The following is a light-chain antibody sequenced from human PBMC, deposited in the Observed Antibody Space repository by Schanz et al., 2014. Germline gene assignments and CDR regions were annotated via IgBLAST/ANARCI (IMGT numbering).Light chain of an antibody. J-gene: IGLJ2*01. CDR3: SSYAGSNNWVV. Sequence: QSALTQPASVSGSPGQSITISCTGTSSDVGSYNLVSWYQHHPGKAPKLMIYDVSNRPSGVSNRFSGSKSGNTASLTISGLRAEDEADYYCSSYAGSNNWVVFGGGTKLTVL. CDR1: SSDVGSYNL. CDR2: DVS. V-gene: IGLV2-14*02.